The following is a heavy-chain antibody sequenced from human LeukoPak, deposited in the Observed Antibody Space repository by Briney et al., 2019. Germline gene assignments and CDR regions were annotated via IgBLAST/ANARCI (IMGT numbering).Heavy chain of an antibody. CDR2: ILWDDDK. CDR3: ARTQMSYDYVWGSYRQYYFDY. CDR1: GFSPTTNGMC. J-gene: IGHJ4*02. V-gene: IGHV2-70*13. D-gene: IGHD3-16*02. Sequence: KSGPALVKPTQTLTLTCTFSGFSPTTNGMCVSWIRQPPGKALEWLALILWDDDKYYSTSLKTRLAISKDASKNRVVLTMTYMDPEDTATYYCARTQMSYDYVWGSYRQYYFDYWGQGVPVTVSS.